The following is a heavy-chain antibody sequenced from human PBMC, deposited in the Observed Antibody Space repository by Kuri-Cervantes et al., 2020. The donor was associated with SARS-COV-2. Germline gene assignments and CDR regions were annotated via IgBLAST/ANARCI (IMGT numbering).Heavy chain of an antibody. J-gene: IGHJ6*02. D-gene: IGHD3-3*01. CDR2: VSYDGSYK. CDR1: GFTFSNYG. CDR3: AESRSEGGGFFDYGVDV. Sequence: GGSLRLSCAASGFTFSNYGMHCVRQAPGKGLEWVALVSYDGSYKYYAGSVRGRFTISRDNSNKTVYLQMNSLRTEDTAVYYCAESRSEGGGFFDYGVDVWGQGTTVTVSS. V-gene: IGHV3-30*18.